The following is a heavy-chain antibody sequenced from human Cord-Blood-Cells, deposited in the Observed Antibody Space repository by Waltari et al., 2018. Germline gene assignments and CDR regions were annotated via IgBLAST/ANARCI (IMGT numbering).Heavy chain of an antibody. CDR1: GGTFSSYA. D-gene: IGHD5-12*01. Sequence: QVQLVQSAAAVKKPGSSVKVSCKASGGTFSSYAISWVRQAPGQGLEWMGGIIPIFGTANYAQKFQGRVTITADESTSTAYMELSSLRSEDTAVYYCARVDDSGYDDAFDIWGQGTMVTVSS. CDR3: ARVDDSGYDDAFDI. V-gene: IGHV1-69*01. J-gene: IGHJ3*02. CDR2: IIPIFGTA.